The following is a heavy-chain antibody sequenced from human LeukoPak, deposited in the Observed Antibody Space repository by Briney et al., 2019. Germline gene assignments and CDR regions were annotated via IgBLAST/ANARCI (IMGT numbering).Heavy chain of an antibody. CDR2: IYTSGST. J-gene: IGHJ6*03. D-gene: IGHD6-6*01. Sequence: SETLSLTCTVSGGSISSGSYYWSWIRQPAGKGLESIGRIYTSGSTNYNPSLKSRVTISVDTSKNQFSLKLSSVTAADTAVYYCARIHSSSFYYYYYMDVWGKGTTVTVPS. CDR1: GGSISSGSYY. V-gene: IGHV4-61*02. CDR3: ARIHSSSFYYYYYMDV.